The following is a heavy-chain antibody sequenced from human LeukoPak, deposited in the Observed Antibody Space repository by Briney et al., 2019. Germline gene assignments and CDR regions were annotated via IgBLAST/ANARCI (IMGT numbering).Heavy chain of an antibody. CDR3: AGGGWSLDL. Sequence: PSETLSLTCTVSSGAISTSHWLSWVCQPPGKGLEWIGEIYGSGNTNYNPSLKSRVTMSVDKTRIHLSLKLHSVTAADTAVYYCAGGGWSLDLWGRGTLVAVSS. CDR2: IYGSGNT. J-gene: IGHJ2*01. D-gene: IGHD3-16*01. V-gene: IGHV4-4*02. CDR1: SGAISTSHW.